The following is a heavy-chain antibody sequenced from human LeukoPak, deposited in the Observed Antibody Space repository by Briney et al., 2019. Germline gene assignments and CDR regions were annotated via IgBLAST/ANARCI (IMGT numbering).Heavy chain of an antibody. Sequence: ASVKVSCKVSGYTLTELSMHWVRQAPGKGLEWMGGFDPEDGEIIYAQKFQGRVTMTEDTSTDTAYMELSSLRSEDTAVYYCATGDYYDSSGYYYFWGQGTLVTVSS. CDR2: FDPEDGEI. CDR1: GYTLTELS. CDR3: ATGDYYDSSGYYYF. V-gene: IGHV1-24*01. D-gene: IGHD3-22*01. J-gene: IGHJ4*02.